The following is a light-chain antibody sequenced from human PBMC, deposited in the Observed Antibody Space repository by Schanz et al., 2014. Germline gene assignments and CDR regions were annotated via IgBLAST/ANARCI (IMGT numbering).Light chain of an antibody. CDR3: AAWDDSLNGWV. V-gene: IGLV2-14*01. J-gene: IGLJ3*02. CDR1: SSDVGGYDF. CDR2: EVS. Sequence: QSALTQPASVSGSPGQSITISCTGTSSDVGGYDFVSWYQQHPDKAPKLMIYEVSQRPSGVPDRFSGSKSGTSASLAISGLQSEDEADYYCAAWDDSLNGWVFGGGTKLTVL.